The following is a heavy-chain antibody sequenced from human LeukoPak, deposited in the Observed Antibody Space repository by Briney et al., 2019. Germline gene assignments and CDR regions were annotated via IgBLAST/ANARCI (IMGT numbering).Heavy chain of an antibody. Sequence: PSETLSLTCTVSGGSISSYYWSWIRQPPGKGLEWIGYIYYCGSNNYNPSLKNGVTISVDTSKNQFSLKLSSVSAADTAVYYCARLVGNLNYDFWSGAPGYYYYGMDVWGQGTTVTVSS. CDR1: GGSISSYY. CDR3: ARLVGNLNYDFWSGAPGYYYYGMDV. J-gene: IGHJ6*02. V-gene: IGHV4-59*08. CDR2: IYYCGSN. D-gene: IGHD3-3*01.